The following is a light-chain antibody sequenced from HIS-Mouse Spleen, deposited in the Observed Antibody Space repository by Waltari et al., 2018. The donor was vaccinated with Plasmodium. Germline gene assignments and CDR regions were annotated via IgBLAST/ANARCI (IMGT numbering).Light chain of an antibody. Sequence: DIQMTQSPSSLSASVGDRVTITCRASQSISSYLNWYQQKPGKAPNLLIYAASGLQSGVPSRFSGSGSGTDFTLTISSLQPEDFATYYCQQSYSTWTFGQGTKVEIK. J-gene: IGKJ1*01. V-gene: IGKV1-39*01. CDR2: AAS. CDR1: QSISSY. CDR3: QQSYSTWT.